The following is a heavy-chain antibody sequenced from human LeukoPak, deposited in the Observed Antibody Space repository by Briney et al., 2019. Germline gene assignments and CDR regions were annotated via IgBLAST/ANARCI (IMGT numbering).Heavy chain of an antibody. D-gene: IGHD3-3*01. CDR3: ARAYYDFWSGYYSRGDAFDI. V-gene: IGHV4-30-4*08. CDR2: IYYSGST. J-gene: IGHJ3*02. CDR1: GGSISSGDYY. Sequence: SETLSLTCTVSGGSISSGDYYWSWTRQPPGKGLEWIGYIYYSGSTYYNPSLKSRVTISVDTSKNQFSLKLSSVTAADTAVYYCARAYYDFWSGYYSRGDAFDIWGQGTMVTVSS.